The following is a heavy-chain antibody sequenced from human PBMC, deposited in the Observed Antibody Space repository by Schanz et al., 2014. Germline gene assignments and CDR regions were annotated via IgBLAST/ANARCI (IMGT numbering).Heavy chain of an antibody. D-gene: IGHD3-10*01. CDR2: ISSGGRNI. J-gene: IGHJ4*02. CDR3: AKDGIMVQGVIWERYFDS. Sequence: EVQLVESGGGLVQPGGSLRLSCAASGFIFSAYTMNWVRQAPGKGLEWVSSISSGGRNISYADSLKGRFTISRDNAKNSLYLQMNSLRAEDTALYYCAKDGIMVQGVIWERYFDSWGQGTLVTVSS. V-gene: IGHV3-21*04. CDR1: GFIFSAYT.